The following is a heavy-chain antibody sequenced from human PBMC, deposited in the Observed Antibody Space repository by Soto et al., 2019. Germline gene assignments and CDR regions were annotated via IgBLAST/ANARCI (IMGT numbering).Heavy chain of an antibody. J-gene: IGHJ3*02. CDR1: GGTFSSYA. D-gene: IGHD1-1*01. Sequence: QVQLVQSGAEVNKPGSSVKFSFKASGGTFSSYAISWGRHARGQWLEWMGGIIPICGTSNYAQKFQGRVTITANESKSTAYMELRSLRSEDTAVYVRARYPLGFAGWRNVEDAFDIWGQGTMVSLS. CDR3: ARYPLGFAGWRNVEDAFDI. CDR2: IIPICGTS. V-gene: IGHV1-69*01.